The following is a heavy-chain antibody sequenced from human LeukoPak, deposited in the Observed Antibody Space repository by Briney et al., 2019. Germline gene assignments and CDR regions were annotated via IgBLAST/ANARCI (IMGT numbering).Heavy chain of an antibody. CDR1: GFTFSSYA. Sequence: PGGSLRLSCAASGFTFSSYAMSWVRQAPGKGLEYVSAISSNGGSTYYANSVKGRFTISRDNSKNTLYLQMGSLRAEDMAVYYCARDGTGITHKAGSSGLSYYYYMDVWGKGTTVTVSS. V-gene: IGHV3-64*01. CDR2: ISSNGGST. D-gene: IGHD1-14*01. J-gene: IGHJ6*03. CDR3: ARDGTGITHKAGSSGLSYYYYMDV.